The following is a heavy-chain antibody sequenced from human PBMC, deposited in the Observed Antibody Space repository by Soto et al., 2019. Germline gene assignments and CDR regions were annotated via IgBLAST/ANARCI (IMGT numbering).Heavy chain of an antibody. D-gene: IGHD6-13*01. J-gene: IGHJ6*02. CDR1: GFTFSSYA. CDR3: AKGRDAAVAGPTRFYGRDV. Sequence: EVQLSESGGGLVQPGGSLRLSCAASGFTFSSYAMKWVRQAPGKGLEWVSVISGSGDSTYYADSVRGRFTISRDNSKNTLYLQMNSLRAEDTAVYYCAKGRDAAVAGPTRFYGRDVWGQGTTVTASS. CDR2: ISGSGDST. V-gene: IGHV3-23*01.